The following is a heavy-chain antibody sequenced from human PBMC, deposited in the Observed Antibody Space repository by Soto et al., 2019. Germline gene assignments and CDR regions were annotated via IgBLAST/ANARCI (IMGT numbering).Heavy chain of an antibody. CDR2: IYFDGITT. CDR3: ARGGAMGVDY. Sequence: GGTLRLSCTASGFTFNTHWMHWVRQAPGKGLVWVSRIYFDGITTNYADSVKGRLTVSRDNAKNTVYLHVNTLRDEDTAVYYCARGGAMGVDYWGQGTLVTAPQ. CDR1: GFTFNTHW. D-gene: IGHD1-26*01. J-gene: IGHJ4*02. V-gene: IGHV3-74*01.